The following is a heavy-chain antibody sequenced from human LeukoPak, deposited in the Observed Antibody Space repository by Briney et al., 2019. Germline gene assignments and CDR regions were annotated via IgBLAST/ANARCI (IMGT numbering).Heavy chain of an antibody. CDR3: AVHHRSGWHMNFDY. D-gene: IGHD6-19*01. Sequence: GGSLRLSCAASGFTFSIHAIHWVRQAPGKGLEWVAVISHDERNKYYAESVKGRFAISRDNSKNTLYLQMNSLRAEDTGVYYCAVHHRSGWHMNFDYWGQGTLVTVSS. V-gene: IGHV3-30*09. CDR2: ISHDERNK. CDR1: GFTFSIHA. J-gene: IGHJ4*02.